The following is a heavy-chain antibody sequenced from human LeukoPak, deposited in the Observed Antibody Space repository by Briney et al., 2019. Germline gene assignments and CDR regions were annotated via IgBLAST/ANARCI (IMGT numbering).Heavy chain of an antibody. V-gene: IGHV3-21*01. Sequence: PGGSLRLSCAASGFTFSSYTMNWVRQAPGKGLEWVSSISSSSSYIYYADSVKGRFTISRDNVKNSLYLQMDSLRAEDTAVYYCARDGSGYYASWDDYWGQGTLVTVSS. CDR3: ARDGSGYYASWDDY. J-gene: IGHJ4*02. CDR1: GFTFSSYT. D-gene: IGHD3-22*01. CDR2: ISSSSSYI.